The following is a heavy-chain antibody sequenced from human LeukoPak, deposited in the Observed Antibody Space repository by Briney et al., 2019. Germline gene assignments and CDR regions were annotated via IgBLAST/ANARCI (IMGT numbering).Heavy chain of an antibody. CDR3: AKVGRRGITIFGVVIYHTNWFDP. Sequence: PGGSLRLSCAASGFTFSSYAMSWVRQAPGKGLEWVSAISGSGGSTYYADSVKGRFTISRDNSKNTLYLQMNSLRAEDTAVYYCAKVGRRGITIFGVVIYHTNWFDPWGQGTLVTVSS. CDR2: ISGSGGST. J-gene: IGHJ5*02. D-gene: IGHD3-3*01. CDR1: GFTFSSYA. V-gene: IGHV3-23*01.